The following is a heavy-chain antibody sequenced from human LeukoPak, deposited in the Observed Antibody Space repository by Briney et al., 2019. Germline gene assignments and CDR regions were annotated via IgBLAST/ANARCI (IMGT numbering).Heavy chain of an antibody. Sequence: GGSLRLSCAASGFTFSSYWMSRVRQAPGKGLEWVANIKQDGSEKYYVDSVKGRFTISRDNAKNSLYLQMNSLRAEDTAVYYCARGCSGWFEDGFDYWGQGTLVTVSS. J-gene: IGHJ4*02. CDR3: ARGCSGWFEDGFDY. D-gene: IGHD6-19*01. CDR2: IKQDGSEK. CDR1: GFTFSSYW. V-gene: IGHV3-7*04.